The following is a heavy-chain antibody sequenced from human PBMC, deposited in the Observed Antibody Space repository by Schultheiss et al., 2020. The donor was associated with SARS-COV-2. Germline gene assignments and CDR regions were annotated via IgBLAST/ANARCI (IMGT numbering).Heavy chain of an antibody. CDR3: AKETAVAGQYYFDY. V-gene: IGHV3-33*03. CDR1: GFTFSSYG. J-gene: IGHJ4*02. CDR2: IWYDGSNK. Sequence: GGSLRLSCAASGFTFSSYGMHWVRQAPGKGLEWVAVIWYDGSNKYYADSVKGRFTISRDNAKNSLYLQMNSLRAEDTALYYCAKETAVAGQYYFDYWGQGTLVTVSS. D-gene: IGHD6-19*01.